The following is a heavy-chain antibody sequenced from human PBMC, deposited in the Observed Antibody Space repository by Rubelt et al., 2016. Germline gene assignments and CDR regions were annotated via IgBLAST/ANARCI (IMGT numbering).Heavy chain of an antibody. J-gene: IGHJ2*01. CDR1: GYTFTSYG. CDR2: ISDYNGNT. CDR3: ARDRIRIAARQGWYFDL. D-gene: IGHD6-6*01. Sequence: QVQLVQSGAEVKKPGASVKVSCKASGYTFTSYGISWVRQAPGQGLEWMGWISDYNGNTNYAKKLQGKFTITTNKSTITAYMDLRSLRSDDTAVYYCARDRIRIAARQGWYFDLWGRGTLVTVSS. V-gene: IGHV1-18*01.